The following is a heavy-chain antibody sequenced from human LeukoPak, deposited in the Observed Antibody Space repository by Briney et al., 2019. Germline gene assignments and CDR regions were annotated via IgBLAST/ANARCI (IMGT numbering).Heavy chain of an antibody. V-gene: IGHV4-30-2*01. CDR3: ARDSDSSGPKSMDV. CDR1: GGSISSASYY. J-gene: IGHJ6*04. CDR2: IYHSGST. D-gene: IGHD3-22*01. Sequence: TLXLTXTVSGGSISSASYYWSWIRQPPGKGLEWIGYIYHSGSTYYNPSLKSRVTISVDRSKNQFSLKLSSVTAADTAVYYCARDSDSSGPKSMDVRGKGTTVTVSS.